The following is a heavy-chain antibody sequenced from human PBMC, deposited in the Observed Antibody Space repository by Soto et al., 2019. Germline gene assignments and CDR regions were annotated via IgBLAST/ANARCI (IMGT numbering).Heavy chain of an antibody. CDR2: IDWDDDK. CDR1: GFSLSTSGMC. CDR3: ARMQQTGNTGPSGFDWFDP. Sequence: VSGPTLVNPTQTLTLTCTFSGFSLSTSGMCVSWIRQPPGKALEWLALIDWDDDKYYSTSLKTRLTISKDTSKNQVVLTMTNMDPVDTATYYCARMQQTGNTGPSGFDWFDPWGQGTLVTVSS. J-gene: IGHJ5*02. D-gene: IGHD1-7*01. V-gene: IGHV2-70*01.